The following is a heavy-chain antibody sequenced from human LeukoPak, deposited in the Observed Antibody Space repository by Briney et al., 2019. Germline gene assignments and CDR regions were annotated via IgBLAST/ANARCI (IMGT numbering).Heavy chain of an antibody. Sequence: ASVKVSCKASGYTFTSYDINWVRQATGQGLEWMGWINPNSGNTGYAQKFQGRVTMTRNTSISTAYMELSSLRSEDTAVYYCARGYNWNYYYYYGMDVWGQGTTVTVSS. CDR3: ARGYNWNYYYYYGMDV. CDR1: GYTFTSYD. D-gene: IGHD1-7*01. V-gene: IGHV1-8*01. J-gene: IGHJ6*02. CDR2: INPNSGNT.